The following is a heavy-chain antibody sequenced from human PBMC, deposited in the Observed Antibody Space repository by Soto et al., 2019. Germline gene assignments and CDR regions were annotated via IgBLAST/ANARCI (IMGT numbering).Heavy chain of an antibody. CDR2: IYYSGST. J-gene: IGHJ4*02. CDR3: AGRRYGNPTDYFDY. V-gene: IGHV4-59*01. Sequence: SETLSLTCAVYGGSFSSYYWSWIRQPPGKGLEWIGYIYYSGSTNYNPSLKSRVTISVDTSKNQFSLKLSSVTAADTAVYYCAGRRYGNPTDYFDYWGQGTLVTVSS. D-gene: IGHD1-1*01. CDR1: GGSFSSYY.